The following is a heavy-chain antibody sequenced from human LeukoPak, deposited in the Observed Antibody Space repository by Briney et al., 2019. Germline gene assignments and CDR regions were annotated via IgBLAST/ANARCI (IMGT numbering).Heavy chain of an antibody. V-gene: IGHV4-59*01. CDR3: AGDGGNGALDY. CDR2: IYYSGSP. D-gene: IGHD4-23*01. J-gene: IGHJ4*02. CDR1: GGSISSSY. Sequence: SETLSLTCTVSGGSISSSYWSWIRQPPGKGLEWIGYIYYSGSPNYNPSLKSRVTISVDTSKNQFSLKLTSVTAADTAVYYCAGDGGNGALDYWGQGNLVTVSS.